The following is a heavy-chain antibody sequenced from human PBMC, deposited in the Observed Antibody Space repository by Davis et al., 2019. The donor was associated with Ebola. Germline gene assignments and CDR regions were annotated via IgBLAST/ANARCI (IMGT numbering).Heavy chain of an antibody. CDR3: ARDVNWNFDL. V-gene: IGHV3-48*02. CDR1: GFTLSSYT. D-gene: IGHD3-16*02. CDR2: IGTTSIFK. J-gene: IGHJ4*02. Sequence: GGSLRLSCVASGFTLSSYTINWVRQAPGKGLEWISYIGTTSIFKYYADSVKGRFTVSRDNAKNSLYLQMDSLRDEDTAVYYCARDVNWNFDLWGQGTLVTVSS.